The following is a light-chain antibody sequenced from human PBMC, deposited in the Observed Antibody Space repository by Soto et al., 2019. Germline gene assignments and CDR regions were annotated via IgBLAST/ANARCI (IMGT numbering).Light chain of an antibody. CDR1: QSVSSY. V-gene: IGKV3-11*01. Sequence: EIVLTQSPATLSLSPGERATLSCRASQSVSSYLAWYQQKPGQAPRLLIYDASNRATGIPARFSGSGSGTDFALTTCSLEPEVFAVYYCQQRSNWPGTFGQGTKLEIK. J-gene: IGKJ2*01. CDR2: DAS. CDR3: QQRSNWPGT.